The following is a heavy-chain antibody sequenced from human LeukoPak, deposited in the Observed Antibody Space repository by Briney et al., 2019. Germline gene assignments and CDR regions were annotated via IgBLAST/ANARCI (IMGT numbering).Heavy chain of an antibody. J-gene: IGHJ3*02. CDR2: MWNDGSQI. CDR3: AKDMGRRIFGVAHDAFHI. CDR1: GFTFSNYD. V-gene: IGHV3-30*02. D-gene: IGHD3-3*01. Sequence: GGSLRLSCVASGFTFSNYDMHWVRQAPGKGLEWVASMWNDGSQIYHADSVKGRFTISRDNSKNTLYLQMNSLRVEDTAIYYCAKDMGRRIFGVAHDAFHIWGQGTMVTVSS.